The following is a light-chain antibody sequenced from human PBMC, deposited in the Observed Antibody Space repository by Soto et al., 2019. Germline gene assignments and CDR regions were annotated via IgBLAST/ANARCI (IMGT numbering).Light chain of an antibody. CDR3: AAWDDSLNGWV. CDR2: SNN. J-gene: IGLJ7*01. V-gene: IGLV1-44*01. Sequence: QAVVTQPPSASGAPGQRVTISCSGSSSNIGSNTVNWYQQLAGTAPKLLIYSNNQRPSGVPDRFSGSKSGTSASLAISGLQSEDEADYYCAAWDDSLNGWVFGGGTQLPVL. CDR1: SSNIGSNT.